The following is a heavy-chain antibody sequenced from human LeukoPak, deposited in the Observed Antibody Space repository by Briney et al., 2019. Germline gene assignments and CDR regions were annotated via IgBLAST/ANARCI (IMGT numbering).Heavy chain of an antibody. CDR3: ARAEAYYYDNSGQGWFDP. V-gene: IGHV4-59*01. CDR1: GGSISNYY. D-gene: IGHD3-22*01. J-gene: IGHJ5*02. CDR2: IYYSGST. Sequence: PSETLSLTCTVSGGSISNYYWTWIRQPPGKGLEWIGYIYYSGSTNYNPSLKSRVTISVDTSKKQFSLKLSSVTAADTAVYYCARAEAYYYDNSGQGWFDPWGQGTLVTVSS.